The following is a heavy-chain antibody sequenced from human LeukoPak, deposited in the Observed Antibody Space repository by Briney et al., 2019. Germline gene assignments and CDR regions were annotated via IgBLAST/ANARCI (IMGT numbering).Heavy chain of an antibody. CDR1: GFTFSTYV. CDR2: ISGSGGST. D-gene: IGHD1-1*01. Sequence: AGGSLRLSCAASGFTFSTYVMSWVRQAPGKGLEWVSAISGSGGSTYYADSVKGRFTISRDNSKNTLYLQMNSLGAVDTAVYYCAKGNWRYFDYWGQGTLVTVSS. J-gene: IGHJ4*02. V-gene: IGHV3-23*01. CDR3: AKGNWRYFDY.